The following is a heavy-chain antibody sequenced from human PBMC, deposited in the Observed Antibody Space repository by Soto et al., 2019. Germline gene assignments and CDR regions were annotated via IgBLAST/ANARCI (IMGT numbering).Heavy chain of an antibody. V-gene: IGHV4-39*01. CDR2: IYYSGST. CDR3: ARPKRACYNWFDP. CDR1: GGSISSSSYY. D-gene: IGHD2-21*01. J-gene: IGHJ5*02. Sequence: QLQLQESGPGLVKPSETLSLTCTVSGGSISSSSYYWGWIRQPPGKGLEWIGSIYYSGSTYYNPSRKSRLTIAVYTTKSQFSPKPVSVTATDTDVYSCARPKRACYNWFDPWGQGTLVTVSS.